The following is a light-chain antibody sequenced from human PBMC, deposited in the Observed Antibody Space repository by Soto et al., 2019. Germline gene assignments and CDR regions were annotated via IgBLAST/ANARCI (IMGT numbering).Light chain of an antibody. Sequence: ALTHPASVSGSPGQSITISCAGTSSDIGIYNYVSWYQQHPGKAPRLMIYEVSNRPSGVSHRFSGSKSGNTASLTISGLQAEEEADYYCSSYTTSSTLVFGPGTKVTVL. CDR3: SSYTTSSTLV. CDR2: EVS. V-gene: IGLV2-14*01. J-gene: IGLJ1*01. CDR1: SSDIGIYNY.